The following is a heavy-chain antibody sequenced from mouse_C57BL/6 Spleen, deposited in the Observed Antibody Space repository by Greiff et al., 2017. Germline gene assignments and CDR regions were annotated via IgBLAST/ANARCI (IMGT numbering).Heavy chain of an antibody. CDR3: ARPLMVTRDYAMDY. Sequence: EVKLEESGGGLVKPGGSLKLSCAASGFTFSDYGMHWVRQAPEKGLEWVAYISSGSSTIYYADTVKGRFTISRDNAKNTLFLQMTSLRSEDTAMYYCARPLMVTRDYAMDYWGQGTSVTVSS. V-gene: IGHV5-17*01. CDR2: ISSGSSTI. CDR1: GFTFSDYG. J-gene: IGHJ4*01. D-gene: IGHD2-2*01.